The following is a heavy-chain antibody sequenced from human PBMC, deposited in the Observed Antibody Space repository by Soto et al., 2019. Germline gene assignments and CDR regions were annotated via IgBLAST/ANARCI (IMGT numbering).Heavy chain of an antibody. D-gene: IGHD2-2*01. Sequence: QVQLVQSGAEVKKPGSSVKVSCKASGGTFSSYAISWVRQAPGQGLEWMGGIIPIFGTANYALKFQGRVTITAVESTSTAYIDLSSLRSEDTAVYYGAIADIVVVPAAYHGLATIGTTLRYYFDCVSQVTLVTVS. J-gene: IGHJ4*02. CDR3: AIADIVVVPAAYHGLATIGTTLRYYFDC. V-gene: IGHV1-69*01. CDR1: GGTFSSYA. CDR2: IIPIFGTA.